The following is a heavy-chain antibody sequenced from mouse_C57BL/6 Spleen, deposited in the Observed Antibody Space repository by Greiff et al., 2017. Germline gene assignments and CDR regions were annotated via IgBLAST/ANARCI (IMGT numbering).Heavy chain of an antibody. CDR1: GYTFTSYW. D-gene: IGHD2-5*01. CDR2: IHPSDSAT. Sequence: QVQLQQPGAELVKPGASVKVSCKASGYTFTSYWMHWVKQRPGQGLAWIGRIHPSDSATNSNQKFKGKATVTVDKSSSTAYLPLSILTSEDSAVYYCAIGKYSNGNAMDYWGQGTSVTVSS. V-gene: IGHV1-74*01. CDR3: AIGKYSNGNAMDY. J-gene: IGHJ4*01.